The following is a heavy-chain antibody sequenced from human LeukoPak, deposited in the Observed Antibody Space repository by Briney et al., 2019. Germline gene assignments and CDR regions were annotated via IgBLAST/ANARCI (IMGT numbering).Heavy chain of an antibody. CDR3: ARGGYCSGGSCYSYYYGMDV. J-gene: IGHJ6*02. CDR1: GFTFSSYW. Sequence: GGSLRLSCAASGFTFSSYWMSWVRQAPGKGLEWVANIKQDGSEKYYVDSVKGRFTISRDNAKNSLYLQMNSLRAEDTAVYYCARGGYCSGGSCYSYYYGMDVWGQGTTVIVSS. CDR2: IKQDGSEK. D-gene: IGHD2-15*01. V-gene: IGHV3-7*01.